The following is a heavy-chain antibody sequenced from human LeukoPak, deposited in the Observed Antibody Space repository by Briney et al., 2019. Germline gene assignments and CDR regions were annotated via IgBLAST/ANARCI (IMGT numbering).Heavy chain of an antibody. CDR1: GGSVSSGSYY. V-gene: IGHV4-61*01. J-gene: IGHJ4*02. D-gene: IGHD6-13*01. Sequence: SETLSLTCTVSGGSVSSGSYYWSWIRQPPGKGLEWIGYIYYSGSTNYNPSLKSRVTISVDTSENQFSLKLSSVTAADTAVYYCARDRIAAAGAPDYWGQGTLVTVSS. CDR3: ARDRIAAAGAPDY. CDR2: IYYSGST.